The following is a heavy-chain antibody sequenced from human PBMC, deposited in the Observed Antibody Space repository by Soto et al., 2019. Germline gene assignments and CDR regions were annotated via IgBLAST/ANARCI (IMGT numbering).Heavy chain of an antibody. CDR3: VRWTNTGDY. CDR2: ISSDGSGT. CDR1: GFTLSSYW. D-gene: IGHD3-10*01. V-gene: IGHV3-74*01. J-gene: IGHJ4*02. Sequence: GGSLRLSCGASGFTLSSYWMHWVRQAPGKGLVWVSRISSDGSGTSYADSVRGRFTISRDNAKNTLYLQMNSLRVEDTAVYYCVRWTNTGDYWGQGTLVTVS.